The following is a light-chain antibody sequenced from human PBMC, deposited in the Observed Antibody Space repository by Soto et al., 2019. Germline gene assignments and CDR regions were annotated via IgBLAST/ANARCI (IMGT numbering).Light chain of an antibody. CDR1: QNIRNW. J-gene: IGKJ2*01. V-gene: IGKV1-5*01. CDR2: DAS. Sequence: DIQMTQSPSTLSASVGDSVTITCRASQNIRNWLAWYQQKPGKAPNPLIYDASSLKSGVPARFSGSGSGTEFTLTISSLQPDDFAPYYCQHYSAYTYTFGQGTKLEIK. CDR3: QHYSAYTYT.